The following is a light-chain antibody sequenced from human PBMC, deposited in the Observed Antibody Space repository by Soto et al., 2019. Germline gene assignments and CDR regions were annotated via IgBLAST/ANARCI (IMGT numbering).Light chain of an antibody. CDR3: QQYNSYRT. J-gene: IGKJ1*01. V-gene: IGKV1-5*01. CDR2: HAS. Sequence: DLQMTQSPSTLSASVGARVPITCRASQNIRSRLAWFQQKPGKAPKLLIYHASSLETGVPSRFSGSGSGTEFTLTISSLQPDDFATYYCQQYNSYRTFGQGTKVDIK. CDR1: QNIRSR.